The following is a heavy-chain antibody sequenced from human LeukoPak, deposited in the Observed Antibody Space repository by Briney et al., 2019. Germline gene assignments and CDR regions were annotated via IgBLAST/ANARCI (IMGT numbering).Heavy chain of an antibody. V-gene: IGHV1-8*01. D-gene: IGHD3-22*01. CDR2: MNPNRGNT. CDR1: GYTFTSYD. Sequence: ASVKVSCKASGYTFTSYDINWVRQATGQGLEWMGWMNPNRGNTGYAQKFQGRVTMTRNTSIGTAYMELSSLRPEDTAVYYCARGVTPGSGYYGYWGQGTLVTVSS. J-gene: IGHJ4*02. CDR3: ARGVTPGSGYYGY.